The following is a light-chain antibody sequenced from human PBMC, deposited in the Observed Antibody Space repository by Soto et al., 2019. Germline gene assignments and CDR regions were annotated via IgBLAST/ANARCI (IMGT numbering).Light chain of an antibody. CDR1: HSIRDC. J-gene: IGKJ4*01. CDR2: DAS. V-gene: IGKV1-5*01. CDR3: QQYESYSLT. Sequence: DIQMTQSPSTLSASVGDSLTITCRASHSIRDCLAWYQQKPGKAPHLLIYDASNLERGVPSRFSGRGSGPEFTLTISSLRPDDFATYYCQQYESYSLTFGGGTRVEIK.